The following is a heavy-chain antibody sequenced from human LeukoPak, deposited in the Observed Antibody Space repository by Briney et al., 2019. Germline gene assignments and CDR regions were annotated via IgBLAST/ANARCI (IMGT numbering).Heavy chain of an antibody. CDR2: INHNGNVN. J-gene: IGHJ6*02. CDR1: EFTFINYA. D-gene: IGHD3-16*01. V-gene: IGHV3-7*03. Sequence: GGSLRLSCAASEFTFINYAMSWARQAPGKGLEWVASINHNGNVNYYVDSVKGRFTISRDNAKNSLYLQMSNLRAEDTAVYFCARGGGLDVWGQGATVTVSS. CDR3: ARGGGLDV.